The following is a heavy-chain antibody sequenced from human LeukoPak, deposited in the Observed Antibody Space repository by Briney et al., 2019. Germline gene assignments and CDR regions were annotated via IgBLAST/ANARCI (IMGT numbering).Heavy chain of an antibody. Sequence: SETLSLTCTVSGGSISSYYWSWIRQPAGKGLEWIGRIYTSGSTNYNPSLKSRVTMSVDTSKNQFSLKLSSVTAADTAVYYCAREPYSSSSIWFDPWGQGTLVTVSS. CDR3: AREPYSSSSIWFDP. CDR2: IYTSGST. CDR1: GGSISSYY. J-gene: IGHJ5*02. V-gene: IGHV4-4*07. D-gene: IGHD6-6*01.